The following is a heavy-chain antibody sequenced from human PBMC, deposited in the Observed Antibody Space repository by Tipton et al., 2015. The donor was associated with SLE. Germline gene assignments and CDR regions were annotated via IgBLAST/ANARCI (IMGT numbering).Heavy chain of an antibody. D-gene: IGHD6-13*01. CDR2: ISAYNGNT. CDR3: ARDPHSGSWHVGMDV. V-gene: IGHV1-18*01. CDR1: GYTFTSYG. J-gene: IGHJ6*02. Sequence: QLVQSGAEVKKPGASVKVSCTASGYTFTSYGISWLRQAPGQGLEWMGWISAYNGNTNYAQQLQGRVTMTTETSTSTAYLERRSLRSDDTAVYYGARDPHSGSWHVGMDVWGQGTTVTVSS.